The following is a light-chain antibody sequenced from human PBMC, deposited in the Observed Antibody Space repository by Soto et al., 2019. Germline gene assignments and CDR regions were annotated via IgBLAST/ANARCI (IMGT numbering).Light chain of an antibody. CDR2: EVS. CDR3: ISYTSSSTLV. CDR1: RSDVGGYNY. V-gene: IGLV2-14*01. J-gene: IGLJ2*01. Sequence: QSALTQPASVSGSPGQSITISCTGSRSDVGGYNYVSWYQQHPGKAPKLMIYEVSNRPSGISNRFSGSKSGNTASLTLSGLQAEDEADYYCISYTSSSTLVFGGGTKLTVL.